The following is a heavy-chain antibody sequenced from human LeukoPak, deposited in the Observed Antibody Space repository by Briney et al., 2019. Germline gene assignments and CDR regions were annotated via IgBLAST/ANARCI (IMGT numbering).Heavy chain of an antibody. CDR1: GGSFSGYY. CDR3: ATASYGSGSYYFDY. V-gene: IGHV4-34*01. Sequence: PSETLSLTCAVYGGSFSGYYWSWIRQPPGKGLEWIGEINHSGSTNYNPSLKSRVTISVDTSKNQFSLRLSSVTAADTAVYYCATASYGSGSYYFDYWGQGTLVTVSS. CDR2: INHSGST. J-gene: IGHJ4*02. D-gene: IGHD3-10*01.